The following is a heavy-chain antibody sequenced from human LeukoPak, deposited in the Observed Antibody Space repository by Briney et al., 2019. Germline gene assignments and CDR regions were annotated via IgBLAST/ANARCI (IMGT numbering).Heavy chain of an antibody. Sequence: PGGSPRLSCAASGFTFSSYAMSWVRQAPGKGLEWVSAISGSGGSTYYADSVKGRFTISRDNSKNTLYLQMNSLRAEDTAVYYCAKGARITMIVVVPQYDYWGQGTLVTVSS. V-gene: IGHV3-23*01. CDR1: GFTFSSYA. D-gene: IGHD3-22*01. J-gene: IGHJ4*02. CDR2: ISGSGGST. CDR3: AKGARITMIVVVPQYDY.